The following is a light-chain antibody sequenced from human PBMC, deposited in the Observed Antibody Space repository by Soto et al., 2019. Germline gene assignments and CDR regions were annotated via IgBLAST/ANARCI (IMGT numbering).Light chain of an antibody. CDR3: SSYGGINAVV. V-gene: IGLV2-8*01. Sequence: QSALTQPPSASGSPGQSVTISCTGSSSDVGGYNYVSWYQQHPGKAPKLMIYEVSKRPSGVPDRLSGSKSGNTSSLTISGLHADDEADYYSSSYGGINAVVFGGGTKLTVL. CDR2: EVS. CDR1: SSDVGGYNY. J-gene: IGLJ2*01.